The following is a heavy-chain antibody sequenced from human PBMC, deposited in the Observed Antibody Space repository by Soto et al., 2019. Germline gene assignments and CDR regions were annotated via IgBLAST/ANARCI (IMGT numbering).Heavy chain of an antibody. D-gene: IGHD3-16*02. CDR3: ARAESYDYIWGSYPVFDY. CDR2: ISSSSSYI. J-gene: IGHJ4*02. Sequence: PGGSLRLSCAASGFTFSSYSMNWVRQAPGKGLEWVSSISSSSSYIYYADSVKGRFTISRDNAKNSLYLQMNSLRAEDTAVYYCARAESYDYIWGSYPVFDYWGQGTLVTVSS. CDR1: GFTFSSYS. V-gene: IGHV3-21*01.